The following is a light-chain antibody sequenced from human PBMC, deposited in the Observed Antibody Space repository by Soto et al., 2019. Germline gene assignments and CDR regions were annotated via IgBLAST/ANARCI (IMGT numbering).Light chain of an antibody. J-gene: IGKJ1*01. CDR2: AAS. Sequence: DIQMTQSPSSLSASVGDRVTITCRASQGISCYLSWYQQKPGKVPRLLIYAASTLQSGVPSRFSGSGSGTDFTLTISSLQPEDVATYYCRKYNSAPRTFGQGTKVEIK. CDR3: RKYNSAPRT. V-gene: IGKV1-27*01. CDR1: QGISCY.